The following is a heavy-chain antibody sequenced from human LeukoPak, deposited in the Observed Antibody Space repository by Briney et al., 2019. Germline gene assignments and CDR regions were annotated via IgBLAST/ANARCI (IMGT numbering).Heavy chain of an antibody. Sequence: GASVKVSCKASGYTFTSYAMNWVRQAPGQGLEWMGWINTNTGNPTYAQGFTGRFVFSLDTSVSTAYLQISSLKAEDTAVYYCARAIGTIFGVVMTDFYYYYMDVWGKGTTITVSS. D-gene: IGHD3-3*01. J-gene: IGHJ6*03. CDR3: ARAIGTIFGVVMTDFYYYYMDV. CDR2: INTNTGNP. V-gene: IGHV7-4-1*02. CDR1: GYTFTSYA.